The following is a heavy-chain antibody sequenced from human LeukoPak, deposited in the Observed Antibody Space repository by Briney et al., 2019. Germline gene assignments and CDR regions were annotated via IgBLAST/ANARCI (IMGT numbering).Heavy chain of an antibody. CDR3: ARGLAGYSSSLSAFDI. J-gene: IGHJ3*02. CDR2: INPNSGGT. CDR1: GYTFTGYY. D-gene: IGHD6-13*01. V-gene: IGHV1-2*02. Sequence: ASVKVSCKASGYTFTGYYMHWVRQAPGQGLEWMGWINPNSGGTNYAQKFQGRVTMTRDTSISTAYMELSSLRSEDTAVYYCARGLAGYSSSLSAFDIWGQGTMVTVSS.